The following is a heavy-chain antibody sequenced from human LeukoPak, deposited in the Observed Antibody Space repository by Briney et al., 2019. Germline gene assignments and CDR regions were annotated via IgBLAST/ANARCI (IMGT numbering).Heavy chain of an antibody. CDR1: GGSVSSGSYY. D-gene: IGHD1-26*01. CDR3: ARDSGSYSFDC. CDR2: IFYSGSS. V-gene: IGHV4-39*02. Sequence: PSETLSLTCTVSGGSVSSGSYYWSWIRQPPGKGLEWIGSIFYSGSSYYNPSLKRRVTISVDTSKNHFSLKLTSVTAADTAVYYCARDSGSYSFDCWGQGTLVTVSS. J-gene: IGHJ4*02.